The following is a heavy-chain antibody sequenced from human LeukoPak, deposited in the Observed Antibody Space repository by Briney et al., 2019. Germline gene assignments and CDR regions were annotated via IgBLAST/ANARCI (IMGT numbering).Heavy chain of an antibody. D-gene: IGHD5-24*01. CDR3: ARQPYIEMAVDY. CDR2: TYPGDSDT. CDR1: GYSFNRYW. Sequence: GESLKISFKGSGYSFNRYWIGWVRQMPGKGLEWMGITYPGDSDTRYSPSFQGQVTISADKSINTAYLQWSSLKASDTAVYYCARQPYIEMAVDYWGQGTLVTVSS. J-gene: IGHJ4*02. V-gene: IGHV5-51*01.